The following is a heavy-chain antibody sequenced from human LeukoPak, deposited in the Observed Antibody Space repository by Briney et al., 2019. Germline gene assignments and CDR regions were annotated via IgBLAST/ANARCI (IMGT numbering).Heavy chain of an antibody. Sequence: SETLSLTCTVSGGSISSSSYYWGWIRQPPGKGLEWIGSIYYSGSTYYNPSLKSRVTISVDTSKNQFSLKLSSVTAADTAVYYCARDSSGWYGWFDPWGQGTLVTVSS. V-gene: IGHV4-39*07. CDR1: GGSISSSSYY. CDR3: ARDSSGWYGWFDP. J-gene: IGHJ5*02. CDR2: IYYSGST. D-gene: IGHD6-19*01.